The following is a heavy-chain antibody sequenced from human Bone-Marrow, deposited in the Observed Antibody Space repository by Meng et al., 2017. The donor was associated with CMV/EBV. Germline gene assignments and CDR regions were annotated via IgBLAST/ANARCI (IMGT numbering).Heavy chain of an antibody. J-gene: IGHJ4*02. D-gene: IGHD4-23*01. CDR2: IYWNDDK. V-gene: IGHV2-5*01. CDR3: AHRRKTVGYFDY. CDR1: GFSLTSSGVG. Sequence: QITLKESGPTLVKPTQTLTLTCTFSGFSLTSSGVGVGWVRQPPGEALEWLAIIYWNDDKRYSPSLKSRLTITKDTSKNQVVLTMTNMDPVDTATYYCAHRRKTVGYFDYWGQGTLVTVSS.